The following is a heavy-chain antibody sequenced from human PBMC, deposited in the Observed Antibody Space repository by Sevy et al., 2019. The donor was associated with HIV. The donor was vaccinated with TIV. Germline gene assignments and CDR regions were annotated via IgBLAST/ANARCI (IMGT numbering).Heavy chain of an antibody. V-gene: IGHV3-7*01. CDR2: IKKDGSEK. CDR1: GFTFGMYW. Sequence: GGSLRLSCAASGFTFGMYWMTWVRQTPGKGLEWVANIKKDGSEKYYLDSVKGRFTISRDNAKNSLFLQMDSLGAEDTAVYYCARKMELLVPDYWGQGTLVTVSS. CDR3: ARKMELLVPDY. D-gene: IGHD2-21*02. J-gene: IGHJ4*02.